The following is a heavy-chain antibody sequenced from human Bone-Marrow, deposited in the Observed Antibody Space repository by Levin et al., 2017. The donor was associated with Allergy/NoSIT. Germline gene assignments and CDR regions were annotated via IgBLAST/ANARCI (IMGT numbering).Heavy chain of an antibody. CDR3: ASQLEPTRLYFEY. V-gene: IGHV3-53*01. CDR1: GFTVSSNY. Sequence: GGSLRLSCAASGFTVSSNYMSWVRQAPGKGLEWVSIIYSGGSTYYADSVKGRFTISRDNSKNTLYLQMNSLRAEDTAVYFCASQLEPTRLYFEYWGQGALVTVSS. D-gene: IGHD1-1*01. CDR2: IYSGGST. J-gene: IGHJ4*02.